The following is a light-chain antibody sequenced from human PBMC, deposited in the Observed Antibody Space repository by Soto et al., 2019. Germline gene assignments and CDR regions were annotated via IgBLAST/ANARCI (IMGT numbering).Light chain of an antibody. J-gene: IGKJ2*01. CDR3: QQYKNYSPST. V-gene: IGKV1-5*01. CDR1: QNIGNL. Sequence: DIEMTQSPSTLSASVGDRVTVTCRASQNIGNLLAWYQQKPGKAPNLLISDASNLEIGVLSRFSGSGSETEFTLTITSLQPEDFATYYCQQYKNYSPSTFGQGTKLDI. CDR2: DAS.